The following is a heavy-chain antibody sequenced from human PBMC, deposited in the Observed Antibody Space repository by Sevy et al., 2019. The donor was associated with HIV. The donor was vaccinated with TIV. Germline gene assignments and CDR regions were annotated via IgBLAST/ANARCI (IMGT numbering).Heavy chain of an antibody. CDR3: TRWKGEQSIFDY. CDR2: VKRKASGARM. Sequence: GGSLRLSCTASGFTFGDYSMNWVRQAPGKGLEWVAFVKRKASGARMDHAASVKGRFTIPRDDSQRIADLQMNDLKIEDTGVYYCTRWKGEQSIFDYWGQGALVTVSS. D-gene: IGHD1-1*01. CDR1: GFTFGDYS. J-gene: IGHJ4*02. V-gene: IGHV3-49*04.